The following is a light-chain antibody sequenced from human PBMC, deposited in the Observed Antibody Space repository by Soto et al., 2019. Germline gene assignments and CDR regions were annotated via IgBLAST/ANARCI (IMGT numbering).Light chain of an antibody. J-gene: IGKJ1*01. CDR2: DAS. CDR3: QQYNSHWT. CDR1: QSISSW. Sequence: DIQMTQSPSTLSASVGDRVTITCRASQSISSWLAWYQQKPGKAPKLLIYDASSLESGVPSRFSGSGSGTEFTLTISSLQPDEFATYYCQQYNSHWTFGQGTKVEIK. V-gene: IGKV1-5*01.